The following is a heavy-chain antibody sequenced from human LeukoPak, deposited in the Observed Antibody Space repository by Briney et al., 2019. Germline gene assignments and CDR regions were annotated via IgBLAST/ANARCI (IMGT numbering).Heavy chain of an antibody. CDR1: GYTFTGYY. CDR2: INPNSGGT. J-gene: IGHJ5*02. Sequence: ASVKVSCKASGYTFTGYYIHWVRQAPGQGLEWMGWINPNSGGTNYAQKFHGRVTMTRDTSISTAYMELSRLTPDDTAVYYCARVLHYYGSGNFYNVDWFDPWGQGTLVTVSS. D-gene: IGHD3-10*01. V-gene: IGHV1-2*02. CDR3: ARVLHYYGSGNFYNVDWFDP.